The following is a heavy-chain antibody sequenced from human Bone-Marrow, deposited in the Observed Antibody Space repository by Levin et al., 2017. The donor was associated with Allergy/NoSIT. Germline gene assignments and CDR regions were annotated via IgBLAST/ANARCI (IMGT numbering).Heavy chain of an antibody. J-gene: IGHJ4*02. CDR3: ARGSVGDFYGDLFWYFDY. V-gene: IGHV3-21*01. CDR1: GFTFSSYS. D-gene: IGHD4-17*01. CDR2: ISSSSSYI. Sequence: GGSLRLSCAASGFTFSSYSMNWVRQAPGKGLEWVSSISSSSSYIYYADSVKGRFTISRDNAKNSLYLQMNSLRAEDTAVYYCARGSVGDFYGDLFWYFDYWGQGTLVTVSS.